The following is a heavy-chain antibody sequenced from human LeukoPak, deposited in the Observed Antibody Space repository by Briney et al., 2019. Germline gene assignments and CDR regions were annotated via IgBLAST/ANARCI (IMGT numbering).Heavy chain of an antibody. D-gene: IGHD5-18*01. V-gene: IGHV3-30*04. CDR1: GFTFSSYA. CDR2: ISYDGSNK. J-gene: IGHJ4*02. CDR3: ARENGEQLWPYFDY. Sequence: GRSLRLSCAASGFTFSSYAMHWVRQAPGKGLEGGAVISYDGSNKYYADSVKGRFTISRDNSKNTLYLQMNSLRAEDTAVYYCARENGEQLWPYFDYWGQGTLVTVSS.